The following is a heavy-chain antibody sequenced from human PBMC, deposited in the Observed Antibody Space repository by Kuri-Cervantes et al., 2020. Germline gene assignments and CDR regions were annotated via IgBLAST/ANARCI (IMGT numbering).Heavy chain of an antibody. CDR2: ISYDGSNK. V-gene: IGHV3-30-3*01. CDR3: ARDIPPTGGNIFQWVYYGMDV. CDR1: GFTFSSYA. D-gene: IGHD2-15*01. Sequence: GGSLRLSCAASGFTFSSYAMSWVRQAPGKGLEWVAVISYDGSNKYYADSVKGRFTISRDNSKNTLYLQMNSLRAEDTAVYYCARDIPPTGGNIFQWVYYGMDVWSQGTTVTVSS. J-gene: IGHJ6*02.